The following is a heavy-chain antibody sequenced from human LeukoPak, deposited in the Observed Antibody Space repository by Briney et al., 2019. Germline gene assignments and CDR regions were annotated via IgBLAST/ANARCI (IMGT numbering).Heavy chain of an antibody. V-gene: IGHV1-69*13. Sequence: SVKVSCKASGGTFSSSAISWVRQAPGQGLEWMGGIIPIFGSANYAQNFQGRVTITADESTITAYMELSSLRSEDTAVYYCAGAQGPSFDYWGQGTLVTVSS. J-gene: IGHJ4*02. CDR2: IIPIFGSA. CDR3: AGAQGPSFDY. CDR1: GGTFSSSA.